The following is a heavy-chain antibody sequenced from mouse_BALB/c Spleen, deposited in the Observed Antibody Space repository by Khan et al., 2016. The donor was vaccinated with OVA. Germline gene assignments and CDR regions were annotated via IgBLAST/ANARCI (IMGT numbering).Heavy chain of an antibody. D-gene: IGHD1-1*01. CDR1: GYSFTNYW. V-gene: IGHV1-87*01. CDR3: ARGGITTGYFDY. Sequence: VQLQQSGAELARPGASVKLSCKASGYSFTNYWMQWVKQRPGQGLEWIGTTYPGTGDPRYTQNFKGTATLTADKSSNHAYMQLSSWAAEDAAVYYCARGGITTGYFDYWGLGTTPTVSS. CDR2: TYPGTGDP. J-gene: IGHJ2*01.